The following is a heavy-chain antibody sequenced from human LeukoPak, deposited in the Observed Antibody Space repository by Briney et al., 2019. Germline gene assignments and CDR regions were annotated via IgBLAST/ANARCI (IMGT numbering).Heavy chain of an antibody. J-gene: IGHJ3*02. Sequence: GGSLRLSCAASGFTFSSYGMHWVRQTPGKGLEWVSSINSRSTYIFYADSVKGRFTISRDNAKNSLYLQMNSLRAEDTAVYYCARVLDIVVVPAANDAFDIWGQGTMVIVSS. CDR2: INSRSTYI. D-gene: IGHD2-2*03. CDR1: GFTFSSYG. V-gene: IGHV3-21*01. CDR3: ARVLDIVVVPAANDAFDI.